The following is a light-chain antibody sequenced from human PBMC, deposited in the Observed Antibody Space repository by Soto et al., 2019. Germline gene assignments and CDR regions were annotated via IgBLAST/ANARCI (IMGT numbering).Light chain of an antibody. V-gene: IGKV1-39*01. CDR3: QQSYSTPRT. CDR2: AAS. CDR1: QSISSY. J-gene: IGKJ1*01. Sequence: DIQMTQSPSSLSASVGDRVTITCRASQSISSYLNWYQQKPGKAPKLLIYAASSLQRGVPSRFSGSGSGTDFTLTIISLQPEDFATYYCQQSYSTPRTFGQGTTVEIK.